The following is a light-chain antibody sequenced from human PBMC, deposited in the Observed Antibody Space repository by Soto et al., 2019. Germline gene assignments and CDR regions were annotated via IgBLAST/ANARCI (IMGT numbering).Light chain of an antibody. J-gene: IGKJ1*01. CDR3: QQYNSYPWT. CDR2: GAS. V-gene: IGKV1-6*01. CDR1: QDIRNY. Sequence: AVQVTQSPTSLSASVGDRVTITCRSSQDIRNYLGWYQQKPGKAPQLLIYGASSLQRGVSSRFSGSGFGTDFTLTITSLQPDDFATYYCQQYNSYPWTFGQGTKVDIK.